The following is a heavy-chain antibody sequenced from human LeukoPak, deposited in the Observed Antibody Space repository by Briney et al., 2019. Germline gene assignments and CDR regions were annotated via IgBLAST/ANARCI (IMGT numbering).Heavy chain of an antibody. Sequence: ASVKVSCKASGYTFTGYYMHWVRQAPGQGLEWMGWINPNSGGTNYAQKFQGRVTMTRDTSISTAYMELSRLRSDDTAVYYCARVGLQMATQPSAFDIWGQGTMVTVSS. CDR2: INPNSGGT. V-gene: IGHV1-2*02. J-gene: IGHJ3*02. CDR3: ARVGLQMATQPSAFDI. D-gene: IGHD5-24*01. CDR1: GYTFTGYY.